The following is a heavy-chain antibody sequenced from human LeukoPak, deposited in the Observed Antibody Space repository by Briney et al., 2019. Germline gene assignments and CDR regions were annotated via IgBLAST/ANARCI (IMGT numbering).Heavy chain of an antibody. CDR1: GGSFSGYY. V-gene: IGHV4-59*01. Sequence: SETLSLTCAVYGGSFSGYYWSWIRQPPGKGLEWIGYIYYSGSTNYNPSLKSRVTISVDTSKNQFSLKLSSVTAADTAVYYCARGLPNYYDSSGSDAFDIWGQGTMVTVSS. J-gene: IGHJ3*02. D-gene: IGHD3-22*01. CDR3: ARGLPNYYDSSGSDAFDI. CDR2: IYYSGST.